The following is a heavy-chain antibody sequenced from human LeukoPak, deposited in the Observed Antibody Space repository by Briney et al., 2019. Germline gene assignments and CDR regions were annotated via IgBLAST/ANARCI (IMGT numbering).Heavy chain of an antibody. V-gene: IGHV3-23*01. CDR2: ISGSGGST. D-gene: IGHD3-22*01. J-gene: IGHJ3*02. CDR3: AKDHTPTYDSSGYYYSHDAFDI. Sequence: GGSLRLSCAASGFTFSSYAMSWVRQAPGKGLEWVSAISGSGGSTYFADSVKGRFTISRDNSKNTLYLQMNSLRAEDTAVYYCAKDHTPTYDSSGYYYSHDAFDIWGQGTMVTVSS. CDR1: GFTFSSYA.